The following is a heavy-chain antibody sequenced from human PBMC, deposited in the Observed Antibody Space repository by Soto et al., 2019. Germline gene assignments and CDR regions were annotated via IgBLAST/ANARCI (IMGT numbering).Heavy chain of an antibody. CDR2: INLNGVTT. CDR1: GFTFATSA. J-gene: IGHJ4*02. V-gene: IGHV3-23*01. D-gene: IGHD1-26*01. CDR3: AKRLHSLTSFFDF. Sequence: LLESGGSLVQPGGSLRLSCAASGFTFATSAMAWVRQVPGKGLECVSSINLNGVTTFYADSVKGRFTISRDNSKNTLFLQMNSLRAEDTAVYYSAKRLHSLTSFFDFWGQGSLVTVSS.